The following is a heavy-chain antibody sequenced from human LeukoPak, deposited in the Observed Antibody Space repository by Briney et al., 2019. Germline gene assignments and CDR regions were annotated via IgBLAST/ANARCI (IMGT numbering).Heavy chain of an antibody. V-gene: IGHV4-31*03. CDR1: GGSISSGGYY. CDR2: IYYSGST. J-gene: IGHJ5*02. D-gene: IGHD3-22*01. Sequence: PSQTLSLTCTVSGGSISSGGYYWSWIRQHPGKGLEWIGYIYYSGSTYYNPSLKSRVTISVDRSKNQFSLKLSSVTAADTAVYYCARANGGDYYDSSTNWFDPWGQGTLVTVSS. CDR3: ARANGGDYYDSSTNWFDP.